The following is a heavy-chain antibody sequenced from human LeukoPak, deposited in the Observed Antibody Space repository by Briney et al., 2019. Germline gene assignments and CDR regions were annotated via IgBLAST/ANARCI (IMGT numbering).Heavy chain of an antibody. J-gene: IGHJ3*02. D-gene: IGHD2-15*01. CDR1: GGSISSGSYY. V-gene: IGHV4-61*02. Sequence: ASQTLSLTCTVSGGSISSGSYYWSWIRQPAGKGLEWIGRIYTSGCTNYNPSLKSRVTISVDTSKNQFSLKLSSVTAADTAVYYCARDRGLGYCSGGSCFYAFDIWGQGTMVTVSS. CDR2: IYTSGCT. CDR3: ARDRGLGYCSGGSCFYAFDI.